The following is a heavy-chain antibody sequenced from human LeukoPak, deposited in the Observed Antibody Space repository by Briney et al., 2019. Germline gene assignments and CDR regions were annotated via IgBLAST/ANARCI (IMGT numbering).Heavy chain of an antibody. CDR3: ARDQSSVAGTGIDY. Sequence: ASVKVSCKASGYTFTSYAMHWVRQAPGQRLEWMGWINAGNGNTKYSQEFQGRVTTTRDTSASTAYMELSSLRPEDMAVYYCARDQSSVAGTGIDYWGQGTLVTVSS. J-gene: IGHJ4*02. V-gene: IGHV1-3*03. CDR2: INAGNGNT. CDR1: GYTFTSYA. D-gene: IGHD6-19*01.